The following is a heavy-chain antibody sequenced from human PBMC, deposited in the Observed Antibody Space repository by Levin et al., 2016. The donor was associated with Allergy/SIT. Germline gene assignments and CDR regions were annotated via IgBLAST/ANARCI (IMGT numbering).Heavy chain of an antibody. CDR1: GFTFKTYA. D-gene: IGHD3-22*01. V-gene: IGHV3-30*04. J-gene: IGHJ4*02. CDR3: AKTFSYDSSAYPPCGFDH. Sequence: GESLKISCAASGFTFKTYALHWVRQAPGQGLEWVAVVSSDGNTVYYADSVKGRFTISSDSSKYTLYLQMNSLRVEDTALYYCAKTFSYDSSAYPPCGFDHWGQGTLVTVSS. CDR2: VSSDGNTV.